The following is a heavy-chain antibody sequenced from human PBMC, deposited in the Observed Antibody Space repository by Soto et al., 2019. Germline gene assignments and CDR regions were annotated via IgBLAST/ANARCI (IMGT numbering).Heavy chain of an antibody. D-gene: IGHD3-22*01. CDR2: INHSGST. J-gene: IGHJ3*02. Sequence: PSDTLSLTCAVYCGSFSGYYWSWIRQPPGKGLEWIGEINHSGSTNYNPSLKSRVTISVDTSKNQFSLKLSSVTAADTAVYYCACQLPDSREELDAFDIWGQGTMVTVSS. CDR3: ACQLPDSREELDAFDI. V-gene: IGHV4-34*01. CDR1: CGSFSGYY.